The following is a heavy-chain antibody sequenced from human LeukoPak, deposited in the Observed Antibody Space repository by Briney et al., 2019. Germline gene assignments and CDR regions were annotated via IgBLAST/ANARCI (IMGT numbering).Heavy chain of an antibody. V-gene: IGHV4-61*05. Sequence: SETLSLTCTVSGGSISSSSYYWGWIRQPPGKGLEWIGYIYYSGSTNYNPSLKSRVTISVDTSKNQFSLKLSSVTAADTAVYYCARHYDYVWGSYDYFDYWGQGTLVTVSS. J-gene: IGHJ4*02. CDR1: GGSISSSSYY. D-gene: IGHD3-16*01. CDR3: ARHYDYVWGSYDYFDY. CDR2: IYYSGST.